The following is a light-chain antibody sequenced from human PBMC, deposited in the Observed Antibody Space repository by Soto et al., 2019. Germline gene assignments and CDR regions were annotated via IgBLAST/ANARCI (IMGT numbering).Light chain of an antibody. CDR3: QQSYITPYT. CDR2: AAS. Sequence: DLQMTQSPSSLSVSVGDTVTITCRASQSISVHLNWYQQKPGKVPKLLIYAASNLQSGVPSSFSGSGSETDFALTISSLQPEDFATYYCQQSYITPYTFGQGTKLQIK. J-gene: IGKJ2*01. V-gene: IGKV1-39*01. CDR1: QSISVH.